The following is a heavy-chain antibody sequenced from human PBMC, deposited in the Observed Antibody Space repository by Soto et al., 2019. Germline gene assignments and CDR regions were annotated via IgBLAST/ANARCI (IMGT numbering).Heavy chain of an antibody. CDR3: ARGPGGPDGPGDY. Sequence: QVQLVQSGAEVKKPGASVKVSCKASGYTFTSYAMHWVRQAPGQRLEWMGWINAGNGNTKYSQKSQGRVTITRDTSASTAYMELRSLRSEDTAVYYCARGPGGPDGPGDYWGQGTLVTVSS. J-gene: IGHJ4*02. V-gene: IGHV1-3*01. CDR1: GYTFTSYA. CDR2: INAGNGNT. D-gene: IGHD2-15*01.